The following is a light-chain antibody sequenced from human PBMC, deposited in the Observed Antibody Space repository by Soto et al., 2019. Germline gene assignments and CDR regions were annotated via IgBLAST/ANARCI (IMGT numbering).Light chain of an antibody. V-gene: IGLV6-57*04. CDR2: EDN. CDR1: SGSIASNY. Sequence: NFMLTQPHSVSESPGKTVTISCTRSSGSIASNYVQWYQQRPGRAPTTVIYEDNERPSGVLDRFSGSIDSSSNSASLTISGLKTEDEADYYCQSYDSNNPWVIGGGTKLTVL. J-gene: IGLJ3*02. CDR3: QSYDSNNPWV.